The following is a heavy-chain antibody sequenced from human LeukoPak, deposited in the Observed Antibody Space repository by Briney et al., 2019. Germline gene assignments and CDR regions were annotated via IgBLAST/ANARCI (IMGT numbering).Heavy chain of an antibody. CDR1: GYTFTGYY. CDR3: ARGGLRSSHYYYYMDV. V-gene: IGHV1-2*06. D-gene: IGHD2/OR15-2a*01. CDR2: INPNSGGT. Sequence: ASVKVSCKASGYTFTGYYMHWVRQAPGQGLEWMGRINPNSGGTNYAQKFQGRVTMTRDTSISTAYMELSRLRSDDTAVYYCARGGLRSSHYYYYMDVWGKGTTVTVSS. J-gene: IGHJ6*03.